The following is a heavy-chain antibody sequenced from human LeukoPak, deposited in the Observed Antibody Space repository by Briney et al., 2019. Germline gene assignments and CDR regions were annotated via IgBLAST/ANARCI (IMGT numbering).Heavy chain of an antibody. D-gene: IGHD4-23*01. Sequence: GGSLRLSCAASGFTFSSYSMNWVRQAPGKGLEWVSYISSSSSTIYYADSVKGRFTISRDNAKNSLYLQMNSLRAEDTAVYYCAREASTTVAYYGMDVWGQGTTVTVSS. CDR2: ISSSSSTI. J-gene: IGHJ6*02. CDR1: GFTFSSYS. V-gene: IGHV3-48*01. CDR3: AREASTTVAYYGMDV.